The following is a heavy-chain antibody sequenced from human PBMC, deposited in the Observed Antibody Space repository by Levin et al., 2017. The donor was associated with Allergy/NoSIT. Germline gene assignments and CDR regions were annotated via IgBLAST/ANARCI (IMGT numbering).Heavy chain of an antibody. Sequence: GESLKISCAASGFTFSNYGMDWVRQAPGKGLEWVAVISYDGNNKIHADSVKGRFTISRDKSKNSLYLQMNSLRAEDTAVYYCANDIRNGDSRGGDYWGQGTLVTVSS. CDR1: GFTFSNYG. CDR3: ANDIRNGDSRGGDY. V-gene: IGHV3-30*18. D-gene: IGHD4-17*01. J-gene: IGHJ4*02. CDR2: ISYDGNNK.